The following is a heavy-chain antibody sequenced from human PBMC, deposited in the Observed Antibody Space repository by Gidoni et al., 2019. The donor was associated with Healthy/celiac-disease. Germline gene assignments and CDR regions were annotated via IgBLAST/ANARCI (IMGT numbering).Heavy chain of an antibody. CDR2: INAGNGNT. J-gene: IGHJ4*02. Sequence: QVQLVQSGAEVQKPGASVKVSCKASGYTFTSYAMHWVRQAPGQRLEWMGWINAGNGNTKYSQKFQGRVTITRDTSASTAYMELSSLRSEDTAVYYCARDGQQLVQGNYFDYWGQGTLVTVSS. V-gene: IGHV1-3*01. CDR3: ARDGQQLVQGNYFDY. D-gene: IGHD6-13*01. CDR1: GYTFTSYA.